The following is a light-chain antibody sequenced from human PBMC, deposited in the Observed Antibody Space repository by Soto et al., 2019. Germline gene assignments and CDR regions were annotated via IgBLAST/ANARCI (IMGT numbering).Light chain of an antibody. Sequence: EIVLTQSPATLSLSPGERATLSCRASQSVSSYLAWYQQKPGQAPRLLIYDASNRATGIPARFSGSGSVTDFSLTIISLEQEDFAVYYCQQRSNWPLTFGGGTKVEI. CDR2: DAS. CDR1: QSVSSY. V-gene: IGKV3-11*01. CDR3: QQRSNWPLT. J-gene: IGKJ4*01.